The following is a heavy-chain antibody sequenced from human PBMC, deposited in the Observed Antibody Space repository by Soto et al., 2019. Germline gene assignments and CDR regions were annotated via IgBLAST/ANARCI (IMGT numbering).Heavy chain of an antibody. D-gene: IGHD3-22*01. Sequence: EASVKVSCKASGYTVTSYGISWVRQAPGQGLEWMGWISAYNGNTNYAQKLQGRVTMTTDTSTSTAYMELSSLRSEDTAVYYCARPIQYYFDTSAQSAWFDPWGQGTLVTVSP. J-gene: IGHJ5*02. CDR3: ARPIQYYFDTSAQSAWFDP. V-gene: IGHV1-18*01. CDR2: ISAYNGNT. CDR1: GYTVTSYG.